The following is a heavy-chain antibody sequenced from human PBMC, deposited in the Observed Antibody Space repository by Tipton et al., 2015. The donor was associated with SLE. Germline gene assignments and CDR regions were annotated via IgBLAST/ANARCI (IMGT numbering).Heavy chain of an antibody. Sequence: SLRLSCAASGFSFSTYWMSWVRQAPGKGLEWVANIRQDGGEKYLVDSVKGRFTISRDNAKNSLYLQMNSLRVEDAAVYFCARDGESSAWYHPFDYWGQGTLVTVSS. D-gene: IGHD6-13*01. J-gene: IGHJ4*02. CDR3: ARDGESSAWYHPFDY. CDR1: GFSFSTYW. V-gene: IGHV3-7*01. CDR2: IRQDGGEK.